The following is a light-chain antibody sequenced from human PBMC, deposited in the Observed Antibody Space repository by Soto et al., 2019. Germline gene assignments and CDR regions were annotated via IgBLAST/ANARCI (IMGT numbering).Light chain of an antibody. Sequence: AIQMTQSPSSLSASVGDRVTITCRASQGIRNDLGWYQQKPGKAPKLLIYAASTLQSGVPLRFSGSGSDTDFTLTIGSLQPVDFATYYCLHDYDYPLTFGGGTKVEIK. CDR3: LHDYDYPLT. CDR1: QGIRND. V-gene: IGKV1-6*01. J-gene: IGKJ4*01. CDR2: AAS.